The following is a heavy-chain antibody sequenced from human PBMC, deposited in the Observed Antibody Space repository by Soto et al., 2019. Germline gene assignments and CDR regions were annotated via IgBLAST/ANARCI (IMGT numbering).Heavy chain of an antibody. D-gene: IGHD3-22*01. J-gene: IGHJ4*02. V-gene: IGHV4-30-4*08. CDR1: GGSFSGYY. CDR2: IYYSGST. Sequence: SETLSLTCAVYGGSFSGYYWSWIRQPPGKGLEWIWYIYYSGSTYYNPSLKSRVTISVDTSKNQFSLKLSSVTAADTAVYYCARSATYYYDSSGYSLDYWGQGTLVTVSS. CDR3: ARSATYYYDSSGYSLDY.